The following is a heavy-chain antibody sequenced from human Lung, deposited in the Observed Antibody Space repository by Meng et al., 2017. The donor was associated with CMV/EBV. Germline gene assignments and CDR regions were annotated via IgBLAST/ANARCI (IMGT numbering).Heavy chain of an antibody. Sequence: SXXVSXKASGGSLSPYPITWGRQAPGQGLEGMGEMFPIVGRENLAQKFQGRVTITTDEYTDTGYMEVSNLRDDDTAVYYCEGPPLPGNYGDYDFDCWGQGTVVTVSS. D-gene: IGHD4-17*01. J-gene: IGHJ4*02. CDR1: GGSLSPYP. CDR2: MFPIVGRE. V-gene: IGHV1-69*05. CDR3: EGPPLPGNYGDYDFDC.